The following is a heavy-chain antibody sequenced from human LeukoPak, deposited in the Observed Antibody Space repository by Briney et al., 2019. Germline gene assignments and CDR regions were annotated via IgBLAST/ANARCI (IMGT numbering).Heavy chain of an antibody. D-gene: IGHD4-17*01. CDR2: ISAYNGNT. V-gene: IGHV1-18*01. CDR1: GYTFTSYD. J-gene: IGHJ4*02. CDR3: ARDPLDGDYGPSFDY. Sequence: ASVKVSCKASGYTFTSYDINWVRQAPGQGLEWMGWISAYNGNTNYAQKLQGRVTMTTDTSTSTAYMELRSLRSDDTAVYYCARDPLDGDYGPSFDYWGQGTLVTVSS.